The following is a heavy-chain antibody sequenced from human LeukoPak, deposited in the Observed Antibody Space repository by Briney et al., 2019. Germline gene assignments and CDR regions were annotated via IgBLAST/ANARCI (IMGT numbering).Heavy chain of an antibody. J-gene: IGHJ4*01. CDR1: GGSISSGGYS. D-gene: IGHD3-9*01. V-gene: IGHV4-30-2*01. CDR3: AKRTDILTGYYYFDY. Sequence: SQTLSLTCAVSGGSISSGGYSWSWIRQPPGKGLEWIGYIYHSGSTYYNPSLKSRVTISVARSKKQSSRKLSSVTAADTAVYYCAKRTDILTGYYYFDYWRQGPLATVYS. CDR2: IYHSGST.